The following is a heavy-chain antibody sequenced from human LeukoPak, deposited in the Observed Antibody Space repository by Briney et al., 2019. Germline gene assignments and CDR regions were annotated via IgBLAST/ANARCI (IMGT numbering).Heavy chain of an antibody. D-gene: IGHD3-9*01. J-gene: IGHJ6*02. CDR3: ATLTAPSLYYYGMDV. CDR2: ISAYNGNT. Sequence: ASVKVSCKASGYTFTSYGISWVRQAPGQGLEWMGWISAYNGNTNYAQKLQGRVTVTTDTSTSTAYMELRSLRSDDTAVYYCATLTAPSLYYYGMDVWGQGTTVTVSS. CDR1: GYTFTSYG. V-gene: IGHV1-18*01.